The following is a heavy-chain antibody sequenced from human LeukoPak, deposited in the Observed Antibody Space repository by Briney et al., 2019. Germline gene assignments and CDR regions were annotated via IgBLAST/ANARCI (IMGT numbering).Heavy chain of an antibody. D-gene: IGHD3-22*01. CDR1: GGSISSYY. J-gene: IGHJ4*02. CDR3: ARASPDYYDSSGYYPRDFDY. V-gene: IGHV4-4*07. CDR2: IYTSGST. Sequence: LETLSLTCTVSGGSISSYYWSWIRQPAGKGLEWIGRIYTSGSTNYNPSLKSRVTMSVDTSKNQFSLKLSSVTAADTAVYYCARASPDYYDSSGYYPRDFDYWGQGTLVTVSS.